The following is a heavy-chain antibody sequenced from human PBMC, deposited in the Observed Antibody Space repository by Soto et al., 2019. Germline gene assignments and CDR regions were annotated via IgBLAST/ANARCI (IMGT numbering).Heavy chain of an antibody. CDR3: ARSEYYYGSGSYYFGNFDY. Sequence: GESLKISCKGSGYSCTSYWISWVRQMPGKGLEWMGRIDPSDSYTNYSPSFQGHVTISADKSISTAYLQWSSLKASDTAMYYCARSEYYYGSGSYYFGNFDYWGQGTLVTVSS. V-gene: IGHV5-10-1*01. CDR2: IDPSDSYT. CDR1: GYSCTSYW. J-gene: IGHJ4*02. D-gene: IGHD3-10*01.